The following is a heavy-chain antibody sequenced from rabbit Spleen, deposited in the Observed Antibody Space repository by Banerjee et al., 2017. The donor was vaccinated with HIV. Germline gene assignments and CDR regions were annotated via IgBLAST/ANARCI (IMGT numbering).Heavy chain of an antibody. Sequence: QSLEESGGDLVKPGASLTLTCTASGFDFSTNYWISWVRQAPGKGLEWIGCIYSITGSADYASWAKGRFTISRENAQNTVSLQMTSLTAADTATYFCARDGAGGSYFALWGPGTLVTVS. J-gene: IGHJ4*01. CDR3: ARDGAGGSYFAL. D-gene: IGHD8-1*01. V-gene: IGHV1S40*01. CDR2: IYSITGSA. CDR1: GFDFSTNYW.